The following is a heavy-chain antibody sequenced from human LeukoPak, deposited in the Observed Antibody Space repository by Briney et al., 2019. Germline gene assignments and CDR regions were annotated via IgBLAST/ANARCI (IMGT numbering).Heavy chain of an antibody. V-gene: IGHV3-23*01. CDR2: ISVGGGSSA. Sequence: GGSLRLSCAASGFTFSSYAMTWVRRAPGKGLEWVSSISVGGGSSAYYAASVKGRFTISRDNSKNTLYLQMNSLRAEDMAVYYCAKGGVTARFDYWGQGTLITVSS. D-gene: IGHD2-21*02. CDR1: GFTFSSYA. CDR3: AKGGVTARFDY. J-gene: IGHJ4*02.